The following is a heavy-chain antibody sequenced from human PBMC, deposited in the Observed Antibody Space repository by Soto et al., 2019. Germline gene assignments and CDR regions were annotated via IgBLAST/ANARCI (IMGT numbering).Heavy chain of an antibody. CDR1: GFTFDDYG. V-gene: IGHV3-9*01. J-gene: IGHJ3*02. D-gene: IGHD6-13*01. Sequence: PGGSLRLSCAASGFTFDDYGMHWVRQAPGKGLEWVSGISWNSGSIGYADSVKGRFTISRDNAKNSLYLQMNSLRAEDTALYYCAKVMGAGSSWYLRAFDIWGQGTMVTVSS. CDR3: AKVMGAGSSWYLRAFDI. CDR2: ISWNSGSI.